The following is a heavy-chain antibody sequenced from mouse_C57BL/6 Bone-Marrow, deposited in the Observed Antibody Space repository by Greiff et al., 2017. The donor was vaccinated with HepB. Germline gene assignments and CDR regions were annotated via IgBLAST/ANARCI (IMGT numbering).Heavy chain of an antibody. CDR3: ARHSSGYPFDD. V-gene: IGHV5-12*01. D-gene: IGHD3-2*02. J-gene: IGHJ2*01. CDR1: GFTFSDYY. Sequence: EVKVVESGGGLVQPGGSLKLSCAASGFTFSDYYMYWVRQTPEKRLEWVAYISNGGGSTYYPDTVKGRFTISRDNAKNTRYRQMSRLKSEDTAMYYCARHSSGYPFDDWGQGTTLTVSS. CDR2: ISNGGGST.